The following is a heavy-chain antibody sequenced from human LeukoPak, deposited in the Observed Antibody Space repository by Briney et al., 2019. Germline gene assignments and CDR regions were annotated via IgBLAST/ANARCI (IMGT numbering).Heavy chain of an antibody. CDR1: GYTSTSYD. V-gene: IGHV1-8*01. CDR2: MNPNSGNT. CDR3: ARGHVKPTGYYYYMDV. D-gene: IGHD4-17*01. Sequence: ASVKVSCKASGYTSTSYDINWVRQATGQGLEWMGWMNPNSGNTGYAQKFQGRVTMTRNTSISTAYMELSSLRSEDTAVYYCARGHVKPTGYYYYMDVWGKGTTVTISS. J-gene: IGHJ6*03.